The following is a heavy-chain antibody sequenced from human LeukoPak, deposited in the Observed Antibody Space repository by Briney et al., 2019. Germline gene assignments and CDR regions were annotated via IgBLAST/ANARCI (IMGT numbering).Heavy chain of an antibody. D-gene: IGHD3-10*02. CDR2: IYSGGST. CDR3: AKDVRWTDYYYGMDF. Sequence: GGSLRLSCAASGFTVSSNYMSWVRQAPGKGLEWVSVIYSGGSTYYADSVKGRFTISRDNSKNTLYLQMNSLRAEDTAVYYCAKDVRWTDYYYGMDFWGQGTTVTVSS. J-gene: IGHJ6*02. CDR1: GFTVSSNY. V-gene: IGHV3-66*01.